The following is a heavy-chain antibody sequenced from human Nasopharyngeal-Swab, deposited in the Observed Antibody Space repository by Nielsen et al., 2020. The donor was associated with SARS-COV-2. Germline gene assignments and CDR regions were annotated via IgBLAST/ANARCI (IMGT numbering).Heavy chain of an antibody. V-gene: IGHV4-59*08. CDR3: ARGTGYSSGWYHY. J-gene: IGHJ4*02. Sequence: SETLSLTCTVSGGSISSYYWSWIRQPPGKGLEWIGYIYYSGSTNYNPSLKSRVTISVGTSKNQFSLKLSSVTAADTAVYYCARGTGYSSGWYHYWGQGTLVTVSS. D-gene: IGHD6-19*01. CDR1: GGSISSYY. CDR2: IYYSGST.